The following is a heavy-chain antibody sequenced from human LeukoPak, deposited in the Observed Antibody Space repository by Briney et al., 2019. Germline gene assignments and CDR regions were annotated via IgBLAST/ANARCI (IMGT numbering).Heavy chain of an antibody. CDR3: AKSPLSPFKSPHYYYYMDV. CDR1: RDSISSYF. CDR2: IYHSGST. V-gene: IGHV4-59*01. J-gene: IGHJ6*03. Sequence: KSSGTLSLTCTVSRDSISSYFWSWIRQPPGKGLEWIAYIYHSGSTSYNPSLKSRVTLSVDTSKNQFSLNLTSVTAADTAVYYCAKSPLSPFKSPHYYYYMDVWGKGTTVTVSS.